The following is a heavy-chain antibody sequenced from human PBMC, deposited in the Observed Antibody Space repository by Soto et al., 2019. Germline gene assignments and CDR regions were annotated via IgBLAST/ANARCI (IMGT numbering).Heavy chain of an antibody. Sequence: GGSLRLSCAASGFTFSTCAMTWVRQAPGKGLEWVLCISGSGDTTYYADSVKGRFTISRDTSKNTVYLQMNSLRADDTAVYYCAKGHPGGSCYSGLDCWGQGTLVTVSS. CDR2: ISGSGDTT. D-gene: IGHD2-15*01. V-gene: IGHV3-23*01. CDR1: GFTFSTCA. CDR3: AKGHPGGSCYSGLDC. J-gene: IGHJ4*02.